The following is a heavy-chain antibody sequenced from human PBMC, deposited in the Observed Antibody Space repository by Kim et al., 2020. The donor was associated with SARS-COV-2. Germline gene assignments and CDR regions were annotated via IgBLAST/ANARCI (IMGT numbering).Heavy chain of an antibody. CDR3: ARVPRYCSGGSCYPTGNY. D-gene: IGHD2-15*01. CDR2: INAGNGNT. Sequence: ASVKVSCKASGYTFTSYAMHWVRQAPGQRLEWMGWINAGNGNTKYSQKFQGRVTITRDTSASTAYMELSSLRSEDTAVYYCARVPRYCSGGSCYPTGNYWGQGTLVTVSS. CDR1: GYTFTSYA. V-gene: IGHV1-3*01. J-gene: IGHJ4*02.